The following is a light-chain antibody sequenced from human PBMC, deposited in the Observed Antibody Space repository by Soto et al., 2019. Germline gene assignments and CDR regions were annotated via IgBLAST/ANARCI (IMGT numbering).Light chain of an antibody. V-gene: IGKV3-11*01. CDR2: DAS. CDR3: QQRSNCPST. CDR1: QSDSGY. Sequence: EIVLTQSPATLSLSAGNRATLSCRASQSDSGYLAWYQQKPGQAPRLLIYDASNWATGIPARFCDSGSGTDFPLTIACLEPEDFAVYYCQQRSNCPSTFGGGTKVEI. J-gene: IGKJ4*01.